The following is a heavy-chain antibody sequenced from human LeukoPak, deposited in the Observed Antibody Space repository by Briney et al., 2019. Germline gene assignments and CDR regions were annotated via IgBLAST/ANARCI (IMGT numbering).Heavy chain of an antibody. J-gene: IGHJ4*02. D-gene: IGHD6-13*01. CDR2: IWYDGSNK. CDR1: GFTFSSYG. V-gene: IGHV3-33*01. Sequence: GGSLRLSCAASGFTFSSYGMHWVRQAPGKGLEWVAVIWYDGSNKYYADSVKGRFTISRDNSKNTLYLQMNSLRAEDTAVYYCARDNSSSWYGPYDYWGQGTLVTVSS. CDR3: ARDNSSSWYGPYDY.